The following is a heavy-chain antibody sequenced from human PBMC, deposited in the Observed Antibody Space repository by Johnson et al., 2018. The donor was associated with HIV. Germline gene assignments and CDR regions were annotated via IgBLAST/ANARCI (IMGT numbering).Heavy chain of an antibody. J-gene: IGHJ3*02. CDR2: IYSGGST. CDR3: SKDRRYWGGDCLPGDAFDI. CDR1: GFTVSSNY. D-gene: IGHD2-21*01. Sequence: VQLVESGGGLIQPGGSLRLSCAASGFTVSSNYMSWVRQAPGKGLEWVSVIYSGGSTYYEDSVKGRFTISRDNSKNTLYLQMNSLRAEDRAVYYCSKDRRYWGGDCLPGDAFDIWGQGTMVTVSS. V-gene: IGHV3-53*01.